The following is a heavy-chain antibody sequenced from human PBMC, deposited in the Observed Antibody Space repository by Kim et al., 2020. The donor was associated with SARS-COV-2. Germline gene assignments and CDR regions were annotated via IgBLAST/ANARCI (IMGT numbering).Heavy chain of an antibody. J-gene: IGHJ4*02. D-gene: IGHD4-17*01. CDR3: AKVVATVTTIDY. V-gene: IGHV3-23*01. Sequence: YYADPVKGRFTNSRDNSKNTLYLQMNSLGAEDTAVYYCAKVVATVTTIDYWGQGTLVTVSS.